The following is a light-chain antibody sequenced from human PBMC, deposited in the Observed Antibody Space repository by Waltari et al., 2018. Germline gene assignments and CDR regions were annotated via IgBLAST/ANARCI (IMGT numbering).Light chain of an antibody. CDR2: GTS. J-gene: IGKJ1*01. V-gene: IGKV3-20*01. CDR1: QSVSRA. CDR3: QHYLRLPVT. Sequence: EIVLTQSPGTLSLSLGERATVSCRTSQSVSRALAWYQQKPGQAPRLLIYGTSTRATSIPDRFSCSGSWTDFSLTISRLEPDDYAVYYCQHYLRLPVTFGQGTTVEI.